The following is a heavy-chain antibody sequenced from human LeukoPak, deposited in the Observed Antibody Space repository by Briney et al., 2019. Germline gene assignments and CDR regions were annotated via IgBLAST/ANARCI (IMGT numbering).Heavy chain of an antibody. Sequence: GRSLRLSCAASGFTFSSYGMHWVRQAPGKELEWVAVIWYDGSNKYYADSVKDRFTISRDNSKNTLYLQMNSLRAEDTAVYYCARERVAVAGDYYFDYWGQGTLVTVSS. V-gene: IGHV3-33*01. CDR2: IWYDGSNK. CDR1: GFTFSSYG. D-gene: IGHD6-19*01. J-gene: IGHJ4*02. CDR3: ARERVAVAGDYYFDY.